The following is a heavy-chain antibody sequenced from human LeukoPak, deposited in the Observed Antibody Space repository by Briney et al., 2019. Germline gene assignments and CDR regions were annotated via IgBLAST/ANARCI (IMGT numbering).Heavy chain of an antibody. D-gene: IGHD4-17*01. CDR3: AKDYGDYHIMDAFDI. V-gene: IGHV3-33*06. Sequence: GGSLRLSCAASGFTFSSYGMHWVRQAPGKGLEWVAVIWYDGSNKYYADSVKGRFTISRDNSKNTLYLQMNSLRAEDTAVYYCAKDYGDYHIMDAFDIWGQGTMVTVSS. J-gene: IGHJ3*02. CDR1: GFTFSSYG. CDR2: IWYDGSNK.